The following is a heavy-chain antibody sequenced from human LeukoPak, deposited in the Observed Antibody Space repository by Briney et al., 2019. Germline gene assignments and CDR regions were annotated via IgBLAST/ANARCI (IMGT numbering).Heavy chain of an antibody. CDR3: AKDQELWFEPIYYYYGMDV. D-gene: IGHD3-10*01. J-gene: IGHJ6*02. CDR2: ISGSGGST. Sequence: GGSLRLSCAASGFTFSSYAMSWVRQAAGKGLEWVSAISGSGGSTYYADSVKGRFTISRDNSKNTLYLQMNSLRAEDTAVYYCAKDQELWFEPIYYYYGMDVWGQGTTVTVSS. CDR1: GFTFSSYA. V-gene: IGHV3-23*01.